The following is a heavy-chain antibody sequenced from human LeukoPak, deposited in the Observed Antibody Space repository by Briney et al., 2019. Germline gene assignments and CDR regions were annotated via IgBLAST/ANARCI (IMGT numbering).Heavy chain of an antibody. J-gene: IGHJ4*02. D-gene: IGHD4-17*01. V-gene: IGHV3-23*01. CDR2: INGSGGST. CDR1: GFTFSSYA. Sequence: GGSLRLSCAASGFTFSSYAMSWVRQAPGKGLEGVSDINGSGGSTYYADSVKGRFTISRDNAKNSLYLQMNSLRAEDTAVYYCARDSGDYPQGDYFDYWGQGTLVTVSS. CDR3: ARDSGDYPQGDYFDY.